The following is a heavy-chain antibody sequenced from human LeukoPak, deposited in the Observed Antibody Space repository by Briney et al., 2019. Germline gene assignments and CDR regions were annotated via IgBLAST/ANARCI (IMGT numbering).Heavy chain of an antibody. CDR1: GGSFSNYY. CDR3: ARRPLKLEMATVFDH. Sequence: PSETLSLTCGVSGGSFSNYYWSWIRQSPESGLEWIGEINHSGSTNYNPSLKSRVTLSVDTSKNQFSLKLSSVTAADTAVYYCARRPLKLEMATVFDHWGQGTLVTVSS. V-gene: IGHV4-34*01. J-gene: IGHJ4*02. D-gene: IGHD5-24*01. CDR2: INHSGST.